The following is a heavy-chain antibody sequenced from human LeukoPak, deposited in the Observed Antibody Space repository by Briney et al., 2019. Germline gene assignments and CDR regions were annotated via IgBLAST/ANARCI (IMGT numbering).Heavy chain of an antibody. D-gene: IGHD6-13*01. V-gene: IGHV3-7*01. CDR1: GFTFSSYW. CDR2: IKQDGSEK. J-gene: IGHJ5*02. Sequence: GGSLRLSCAASGFTFSSYWMNWVLQAPGKGLWWVANIKQDGSEKKYVDSVKGRFTISRDNAKNSLYLQMNSLRAEDTAMYYCMTASRSSSWPPPTWGQGTLVTVSS. CDR3: MTASRSSSWPPPT.